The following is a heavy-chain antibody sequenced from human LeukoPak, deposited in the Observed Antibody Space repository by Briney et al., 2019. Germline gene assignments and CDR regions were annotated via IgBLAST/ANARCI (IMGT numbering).Heavy chain of an antibody. D-gene: IGHD6-13*01. J-gene: IGHJ4*02. V-gene: IGHV3-23*01. CDR1: RFTFSSYA. Sequence: GGSLRLSCAASRFTFSSYAMSWVRQAPGKGLEWVSTISGSGGSTYYADSEKGRFTISRDNSKNTLYLQMNSLRADDTAIYYCAKSGSSTWPNYFDHWGRGTLVTVSS. CDR2: ISGSGGST. CDR3: AKSGSSTWPNYFDH.